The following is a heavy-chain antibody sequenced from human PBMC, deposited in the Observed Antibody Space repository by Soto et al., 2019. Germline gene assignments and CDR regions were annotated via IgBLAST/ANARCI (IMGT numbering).Heavy chain of an antibody. J-gene: IGHJ4*02. D-gene: IGHD3-10*01. V-gene: IGHV3-23*01. Sequence: LRLSCAASGFTFSSYAMSWVRQAPGKGLEWVSAISGSGGSTYYADSVKGRFTISRDNSKDTLYLQMNSLRAEDTAVYYCAKDGYGSGSYYSPYYFDYWGQGTLVTVSS. CDR1: GFTFSSYA. CDR3: AKDGYGSGSYYSPYYFDY. CDR2: ISGSGGST.